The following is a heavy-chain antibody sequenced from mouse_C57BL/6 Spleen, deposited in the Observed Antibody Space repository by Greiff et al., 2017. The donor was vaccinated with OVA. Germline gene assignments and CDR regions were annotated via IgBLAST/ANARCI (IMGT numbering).Heavy chain of an antibody. CDR1: GYTFTSYW. D-gene: IGHD4-1*01. Sequence: QVQLKEPGAELVKPGASVKMSCKASGYTFTSYWITWVKQRPGQGLEWIGDIYPGSGSTNYNEKFKSKATLTVDTSSSTAYMQLSSLTSEDSAVYYCARGGNWAFDDWGKGTTLTVSS. CDR3: ARGGNWAFDD. CDR2: IYPGSGST. V-gene: IGHV1-55*01. J-gene: IGHJ2*01.